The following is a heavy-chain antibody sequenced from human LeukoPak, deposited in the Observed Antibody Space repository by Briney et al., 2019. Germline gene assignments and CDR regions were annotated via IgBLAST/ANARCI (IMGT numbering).Heavy chain of an antibody. CDR2: INPYNGKT. V-gene: IGHV1-18*04. Sequence: GASVKVSCKTSGYTFTNYGLSWVRQAPGQGLEWMGWINPYNGKTEYAQNYQGRVTMTTDTATNTAYMELKSLRSDDTAVYYCARDQEGYEWAIDYWGQGTLVTVSS. J-gene: IGHJ4*02. CDR1: GYTFTNYG. CDR3: ARDQEGYEWAIDY. D-gene: IGHD5-12*01.